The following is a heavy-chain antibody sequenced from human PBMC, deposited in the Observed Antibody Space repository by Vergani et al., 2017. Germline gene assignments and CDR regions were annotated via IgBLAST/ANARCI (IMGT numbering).Heavy chain of an antibody. Sequence: QVQLQESGPGLVKPSETLSLTCAVSGFSIDNGYYWDWIRQPPGKGLEWIGSIHRTGRTHYNPSLESRVTMSVDTSNSQFYLELSSVTAADTAVYYCTRHWAVVAANNWFDPWGQGTLVTDST. J-gene: IGHJ5*02. CDR1: GFSIDNGYY. CDR3: TRHWAVVAANNWFDP. V-gene: IGHV4-38-2*01. CDR2: IHRTGRT. D-gene: IGHD2-15*01.